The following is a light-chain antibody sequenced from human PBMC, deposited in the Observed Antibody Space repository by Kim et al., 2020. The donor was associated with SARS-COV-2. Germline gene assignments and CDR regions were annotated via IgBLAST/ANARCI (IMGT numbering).Light chain of an antibody. CDR1: QTIMRY. V-gene: IGKV1-39*01. Sequence: SASVEDRVTITCRASQTIMRYLNWYQQKPGKAPKLLISSASTLQGGVPSRFSGSGSGTDFTLTISSLQPEDSASYFCQHSYNAPYIFGQGTKLEI. CDR2: SAS. CDR3: QHSYNAPYI. J-gene: IGKJ2*01.